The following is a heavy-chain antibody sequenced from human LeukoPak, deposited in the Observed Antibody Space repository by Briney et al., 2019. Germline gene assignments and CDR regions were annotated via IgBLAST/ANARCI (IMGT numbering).Heavy chain of an antibody. CDR1: GGTFSSYA. J-gene: IGHJ4*02. V-gene: IGHV3-23*01. Sequence: SCKASGGTFSSYAMSWVRQAPGKGLEWVSAISGSGGSTYYADSVKGRFTISRDNSKNTLYLQMNSLRAEDTAVYYCATDGRDYYDSSGYWDYWGQGTLVTVSS. D-gene: IGHD3-22*01. CDR3: ATDGRDYYDSSGYWDY. CDR2: ISGSGGST.